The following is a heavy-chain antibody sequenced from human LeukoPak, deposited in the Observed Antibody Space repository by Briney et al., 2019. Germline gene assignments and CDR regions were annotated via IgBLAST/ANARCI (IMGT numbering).Heavy chain of an antibody. Sequence: SQTLSLTCAISGDSVSRDNVAWNWIRQSPSRGLEWLGRTYYRSKWYNDYALTVQSRITISPETSKNQFSLHLNSVTPEDTAVYYCARDHDYGNYGTYEDYWGQGTLVTVSS. D-gene: IGHD4-11*01. CDR3: ARDHDYGNYGTYEDY. J-gene: IGHJ4*02. CDR1: GDSVSRDNVA. CDR2: TYYRSKWYN. V-gene: IGHV6-1*01.